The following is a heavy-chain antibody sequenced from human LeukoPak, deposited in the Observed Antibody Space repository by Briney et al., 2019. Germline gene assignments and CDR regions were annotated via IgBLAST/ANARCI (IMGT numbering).Heavy chain of an antibody. CDR3: ARGFLEWVPGSGWYPGYFQH. CDR2: IYYSGST. V-gene: IGHV4-31*03. Sequence: KSSETLSLTCTVSGGSISSGGYYWSWIRQHPGKGLEWIGYIYYSGSTYYNPSLKSRVTISVDTSKNQFSLKLSSVTAADTAVYYRARGFLEWVPGSGWYPGYFQHWGQGTLVTVSS. CDR1: GGSISSGGYY. D-gene: IGHD6-19*01. J-gene: IGHJ1*01.